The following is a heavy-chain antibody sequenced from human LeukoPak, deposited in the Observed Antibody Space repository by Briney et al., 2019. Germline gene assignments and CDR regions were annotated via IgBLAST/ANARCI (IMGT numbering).Heavy chain of an antibody. CDR1: GGTFSSYN. V-gene: IGHV1-69*02. Sequence: GASVKVSCKASGGTFSSYNISWVRQAPGQGLEWMGRINPILGIANYAQKFQGRVTMTADNSTSTAYMELSSLRSEDTAVYYCATSGDCGGDCYGDYFQHWGQGTLVSLPS. J-gene: IGHJ1*01. CDR3: ATSGDCGGDCYGDYFQH. CDR2: INPILGIA. D-gene: IGHD2-21*01.